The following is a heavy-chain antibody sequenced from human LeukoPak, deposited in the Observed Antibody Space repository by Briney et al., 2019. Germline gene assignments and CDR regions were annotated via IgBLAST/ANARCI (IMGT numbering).Heavy chain of an antibody. CDR3: ARAVVYGVEMATIRWYYYYYYMDV. CDR1: GGSFSGYY. Sequence: PSETLSLTCAVYGGSFSGYYWSWIRQPPGKGLEWIGEINHSGSTNYNPSLKSRVTISVDTSKNQFSLKLNSVTAADTAVYYCARAVVYGVEMATIRWYYYYYYMDVWGKGTTVTVSS. J-gene: IGHJ6*03. D-gene: IGHD5-24*01. V-gene: IGHV4-34*01. CDR2: INHSGST.